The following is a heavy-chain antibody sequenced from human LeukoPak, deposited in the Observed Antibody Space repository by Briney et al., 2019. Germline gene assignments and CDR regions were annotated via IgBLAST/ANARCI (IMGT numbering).Heavy chain of an antibody. V-gene: IGHV4-34*01. D-gene: IGHD3-9*01. Sequence: PSETLSLTCAVYGGSFSGYYWSWIRQPPGKGLEWIGEINHSGSTNYNPSLKSRVTISVDTSKNQFSLKLSSVTAADTAVYYCARAPYYDILTGYYTLHFDYWGQGTLVTVSS. CDR1: GGSFSGYY. CDR2: INHSGST. CDR3: ARAPYYDILTGYYTLHFDY. J-gene: IGHJ4*02.